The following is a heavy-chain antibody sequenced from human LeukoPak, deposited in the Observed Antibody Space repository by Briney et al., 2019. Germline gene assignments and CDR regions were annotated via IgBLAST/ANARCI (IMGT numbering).Heavy chain of an antibody. CDR2: ISAYNGNT. D-gene: IGHD3-9*01. V-gene: IGHV1-18*01. J-gene: IGHJ5*02. CDR3: ARSPTGYYDILTGSNLFDP. CDR1: GYTFSSYS. Sequence: ASVKVSCKASGYTFSSYSISWVRQAPGQGLEWMGWISAYNGNTNYAQKLQGRVTMTTETSTSTAYMELRSLRSDDTAVYYCARSPTGYYDILTGSNLFDPWGQGTLVTVSS.